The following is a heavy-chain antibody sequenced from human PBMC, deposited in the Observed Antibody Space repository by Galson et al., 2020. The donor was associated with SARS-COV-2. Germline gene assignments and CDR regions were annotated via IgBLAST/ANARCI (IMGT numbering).Heavy chain of an antibody. CDR2: FDPEDGDT. J-gene: IGHJ6*02. V-gene: IGHV1-24*01. Sequence: ASVKVSCKVSGYTLTELSMHWVRQAPGKGLEWMGGFDPEDGDTIYAQKFQGRVTMTEDTSTDTAYMELSSLRSEDTAVYYCATSPAVTTVGLPPVRTQNANYYYYYGMGVGGQGTTATVSS. CDR3: ATSPAVTTVGLPPVRTQNANYYYYYGMGV. D-gene: IGHD4-17*01. CDR1: GYTLTELS.